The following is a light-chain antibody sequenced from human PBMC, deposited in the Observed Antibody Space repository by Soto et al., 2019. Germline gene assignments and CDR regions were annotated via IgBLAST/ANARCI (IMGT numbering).Light chain of an antibody. J-gene: IGKJ2*01. CDR1: QAISNY. CDR2: AAS. V-gene: IGKV1-27*01. Sequence: DIQMTQSPSSLSASVGDRVTITCRASQAISNYLAWYQQKPGKVPKLLIYAASTLHSGVPSRFSGSGSGTDFTLTISSLQPEDAATYYCQKYNSGTFGQGTKLEIK. CDR3: QKYNSGT.